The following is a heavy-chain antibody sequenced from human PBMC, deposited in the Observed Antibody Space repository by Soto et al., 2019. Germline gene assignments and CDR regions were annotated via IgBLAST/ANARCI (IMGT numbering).Heavy chain of an antibody. V-gene: IGHV5-51*01. CDR2: IDPADSET. Sequence: GESLKISCKGSGYSFITYWIAWVRQKPGKGLEWMGIIDPADSETKYSPSFQGQVTISADKSINTAYLQWSSLKASDTAKYYCARLGQGGYVQGVDVWGQGTTVTVSS. J-gene: IGHJ6*02. CDR3: ARLGQGGYVQGVDV. CDR1: GYSFITYW. D-gene: IGHD5-12*01.